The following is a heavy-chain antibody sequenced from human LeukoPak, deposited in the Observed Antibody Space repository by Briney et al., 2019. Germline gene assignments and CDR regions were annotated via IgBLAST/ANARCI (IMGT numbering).Heavy chain of an antibody. CDR3: ASPFRNPSNYYDSSGYYYELGY. CDR2: ISYDGSNK. CDR1: GFTFSSYG. Sequence: GGSLRLSCAASGFTFSSYGMHWVRQAPGKGLEWVAVISYDGSNKYYADSVKGRFTISRDNSKNTLYLQMNSLRAEDTAVYYCASPFRNPSNYYDSSGYYYELGYCGQGILVSVSS. D-gene: IGHD3-22*01. V-gene: IGHV3-30*03. J-gene: IGHJ4*02.